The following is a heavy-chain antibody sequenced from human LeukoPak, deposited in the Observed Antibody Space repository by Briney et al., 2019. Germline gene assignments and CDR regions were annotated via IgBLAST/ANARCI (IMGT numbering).Heavy chain of an antibody. CDR3: ARDARRSACFFDY. CDR1: GGSISSYY. J-gene: IGHJ4*02. Sequence: SETLSLTCTVSGGSISSYYWSWVRQPAGKGLEWIGRIYTSGSTNYNPSLKSRVTMSIDTSKNQFSLELSSVTAADTAVYYCARDARRSACFFDYWGQGTLVTVSS. D-gene: IGHD6-19*01. CDR2: IYTSGST. V-gene: IGHV4-4*07.